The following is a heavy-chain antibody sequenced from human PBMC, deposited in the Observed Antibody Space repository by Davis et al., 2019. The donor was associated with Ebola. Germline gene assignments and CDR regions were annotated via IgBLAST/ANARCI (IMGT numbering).Heavy chain of an antibody. J-gene: IGHJ6*02. CDR2: ISWNSGSI. CDR1: GFTFSSYA. CDR3: ARDHSSFSYCSGGSCYLSYYYGMDV. Sequence: GGSLRLSCAASGFTFSSYAMTWVRQAPGKGLEWVSGISWNSGSIGYADSVKGRFTISRDNAKNPLYLQMNSLRAEDTAVYYCARDHSSFSYCSGGSCYLSYYYGMDVWGQGTTVTVSS. V-gene: IGHV3-9*01. D-gene: IGHD2-15*01.